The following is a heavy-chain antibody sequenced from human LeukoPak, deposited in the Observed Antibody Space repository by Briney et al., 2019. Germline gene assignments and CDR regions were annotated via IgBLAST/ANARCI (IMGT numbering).Heavy chain of an antibody. V-gene: IGHV3-11*04. D-gene: IGHD3-22*01. CDR3: ARRDRYYDSSGYFSFDY. Sequence: GGSLRLSCAASGFTFSDYYMSWIRQAPGKGLEWVSYISSSGSTIYYADSVKGRFTISRDNAKNSLYLQMNSLGAEDTAVYYCARRDRYYDSSGYFSFDYWGQGTLVTVPS. J-gene: IGHJ4*02. CDR2: ISSSGSTI. CDR1: GFTFSDYY.